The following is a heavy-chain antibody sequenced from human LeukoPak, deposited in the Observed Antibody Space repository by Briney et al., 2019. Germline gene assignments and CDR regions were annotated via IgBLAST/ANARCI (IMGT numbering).Heavy chain of an antibody. Sequence: PGGSLRLSCAASGFTFSNYGMNWVRQAPGKGLEWVSVISDSGGKTHYADSVKGRFTISRDNSKNTLYLQMYSLRPEDTAVYYCATRPGYRAFDYWGQGTLVTVSS. J-gene: IGHJ4*02. V-gene: IGHV3-23*01. CDR1: GFTFSNYG. D-gene: IGHD1-1*01. CDR2: ISDSGGKT. CDR3: ATRPGYRAFDY.